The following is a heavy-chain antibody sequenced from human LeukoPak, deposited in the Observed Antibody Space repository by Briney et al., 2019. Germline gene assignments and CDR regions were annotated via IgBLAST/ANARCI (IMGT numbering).Heavy chain of an antibody. J-gene: IGHJ5*02. D-gene: IGHD1-7*01. CDR2: IYHSGST. CDR3: ARYLSARELNWIDP. CDR1: GGSISSGGYY. Sequence: PSQTLSLTCTVSGGSISSGGYYWSWIRQPPGKGLEWIGYIYHSGSTYYNPSLKSRVTISVDRSKNQFSLKLSSVTAADTAVYYCARYLSARELNWIDPWGQGTLVTVSS. V-gene: IGHV4-30-2*01.